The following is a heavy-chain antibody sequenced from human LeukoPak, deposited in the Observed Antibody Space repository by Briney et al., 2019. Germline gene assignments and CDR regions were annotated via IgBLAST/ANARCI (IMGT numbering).Heavy chain of an antibody. Sequence: SETLSLTCTVSDGSIINNNHYWGWTRQPPGKGLEWIRSISDSGGTAYNPSLRSRVTISVDTSKNQFSLKVNSVTAADTAVYYCAREVEYYDSSGYRPHAFDIWGQGTLVTVSS. CDR3: AREVEYYDSSGYRPHAFDI. J-gene: IGHJ3*02. CDR1: DGSIINNNHY. V-gene: IGHV4-39*02. CDR2: ISDSGGT. D-gene: IGHD3-22*01.